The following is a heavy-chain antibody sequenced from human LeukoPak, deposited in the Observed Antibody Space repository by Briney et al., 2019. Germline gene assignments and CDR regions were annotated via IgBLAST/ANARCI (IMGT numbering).Heavy chain of an antibody. CDR3: ARGLYTSSAYYFDY. D-gene: IGHD6-13*01. V-gene: IGHV5-10-1*01. J-gene: IGHJ4*02. CDR1: GYSFTSYW. Sequence: GESLKISFKGSGYSFTSYWITWVRQMPGKGLEWMGRIDPSDSYTNYSPSFQGHVTISADKSNSTAYLQWSSLKASDTAMYYCARGLYTSSAYYFDYWGQGTLVTVSS. CDR2: IDPSDSYT.